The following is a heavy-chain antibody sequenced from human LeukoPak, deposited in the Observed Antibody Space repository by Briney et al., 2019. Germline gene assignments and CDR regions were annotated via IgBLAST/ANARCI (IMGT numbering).Heavy chain of an antibody. CDR3: ARVSYYYGSGSYYRDYYYYGMDV. J-gene: IGHJ6*02. CDR2: ISGSGGGT. Sequence: GGSMRLSCAASGFTFSSYAMNWVRQAPGKGLEWVSAISGSGGGTYYADSVEGRFTISRDNSKNTLYLQMNSLRAEDTAVYYCARVSYYYGSGSYYRDYYYYGMDVWGQGTTVTVSS. V-gene: IGHV3-23*01. CDR1: GFTFSSYA. D-gene: IGHD3-10*01.